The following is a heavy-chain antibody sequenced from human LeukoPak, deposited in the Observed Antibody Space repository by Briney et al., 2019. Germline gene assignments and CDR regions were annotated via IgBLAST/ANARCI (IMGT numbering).Heavy chain of an antibody. V-gene: IGHV3-11*06. J-gene: IGHJ4*02. CDR2: ISSSGSYS. Sequence: SGGSLRLSCAASGFTFSDYYMSWIRQAPGNGLEWISYISSSGSYSVYADSVKGRFTISRDNAKNSLYLEMNSLRADDTAVYYCARDGSKRDYWGQGALVIVSS. CDR1: GFTFSDYY. D-gene: IGHD2-15*01. CDR3: ARDGSKRDY.